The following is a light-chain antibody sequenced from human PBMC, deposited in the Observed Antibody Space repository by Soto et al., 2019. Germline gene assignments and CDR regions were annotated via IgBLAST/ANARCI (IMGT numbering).Light chain of an antibody. Sequence: EIVMTQSPGTLSVSPGERATLSCRAGQGVTTNFAWYQQKSGQSPRLLIYDVSIRATGVPARFSGSGSGTDFTLTINSLEPEDFAVYYCQQRSNWPPITFGQGTRLEIK. CDR1: QGVTTN. CDR2: DVS. V-gene: IGKV3-11*01. J-gene: IGKJ5*01. CDR3: QQRSNWPPIT.